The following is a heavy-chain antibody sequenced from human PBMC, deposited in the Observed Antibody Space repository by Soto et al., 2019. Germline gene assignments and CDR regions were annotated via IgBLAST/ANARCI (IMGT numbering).Heavy chain of an antibody. CDR3: ASAYDFWSGRGY. CDR2: ISSSSSYI. Sequence: VQLVESGGGVVQPGRSLRLSCAASGFTFSSYSMNWVRQAPGKGLEWVSSISSSSSYIYYADSVKGRFTISRDNAKNSLYLQMNSLRAEDTAVYYCASAYDFWSGRGYWGQGTLVTVSS. V-gene: IGHV3-21*01. CDR1: GFTFSSYS. D-gene: IGHD3-3*01. J-gene: IGHJ4*02.